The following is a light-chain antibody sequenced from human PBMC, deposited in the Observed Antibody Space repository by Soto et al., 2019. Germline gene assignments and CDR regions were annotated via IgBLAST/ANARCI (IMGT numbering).Light chain of an antibody. Sequence: DIQMTQSPSSLSASVGDRVTITCQASQDISNYLNWYQQKPGKAPKLLIYDASNLETGVPSRFSGSGSGTDFPVTISSLQPEDIATYYCQQYDNLPFTFGPGTKVDIK. CDR1: QDISNY. J-gene: IGKJ3*01. CDR2: DAS. CDR3: QQYDNLPFT. V-gene: IGKV1-33*01.